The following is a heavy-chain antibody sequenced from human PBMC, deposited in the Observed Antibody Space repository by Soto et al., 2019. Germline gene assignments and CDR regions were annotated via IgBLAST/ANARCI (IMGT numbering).Heavy chain of an antibody. CDR1: RGSISSGTNY. V-gene: IGHV4-39*01. D-gene: IGHD3-22*01. CDR2: IYYSGST. CDR3: ARHPFYYDSSGLYGGWFDP. Sequence: PSETLSLTCTVSRGSISSGTNYWAWIRQPPGKGLEWIANIYYSGSTFYNPSLKSRVTISLDTSKNQFSLKLSSVTAADTAAYYCARHPFYYDSSGLYGGWFDPWGQGTLVTVSS. J-gene: IGHJ5*02.